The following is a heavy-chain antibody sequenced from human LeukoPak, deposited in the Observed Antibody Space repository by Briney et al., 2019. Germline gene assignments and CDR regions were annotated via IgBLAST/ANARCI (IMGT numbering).Heavy chain of an antibody. Sequence: GRSLRLSCAASGFTYTKHAMHWVRQAPDKGLEWVAFIRYDGSRKYYADSVKGRFTISRDNSKNTLYLQMNSLRAEDSAMYYCAKVSLNMVNDAFDIWGQGTMVSVSS. CDR1: GFTYTKHA. CDR3: AKVSLNMVNDAFDI. D-gene: IGHD4/OR15-4a*01. V-gene: IGHV3-30*02. CDR2: IRYDGSRK. J-gene: IGHJ3*02.